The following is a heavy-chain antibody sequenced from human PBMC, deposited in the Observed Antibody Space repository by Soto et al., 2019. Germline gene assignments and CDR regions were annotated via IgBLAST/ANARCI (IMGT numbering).Heavy chain of an antibody. V-gene: IGHV1-18*04. CDR2: ISAYNGNT. J-gene: IGHJ5*02. Sequence: ASVKVSCKASGYTFTSYGISWVRQAPGQGLEWMGWISAYNGNTNYAQKLQGRVTMTTDTSTSTAYMELRSLRSDDTAVYYCARDIVVVVAATTSRWFDPWGQGTLVTVSS. CDR1: GYTFTSYG. CDR3: ARDIVVVVAATTSRWFDP. D-gene: IGHD2-15*01.